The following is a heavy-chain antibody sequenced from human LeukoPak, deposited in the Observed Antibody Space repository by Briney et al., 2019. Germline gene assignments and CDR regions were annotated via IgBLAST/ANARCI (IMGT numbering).Heavy chain of an antibody. CDR3: ARDWTGGDCSSTSCYSAYYYYYMDV. Sequence: GASVKVSCKASGYTFTSYYMHWVRQAPGQGLEWMGIINPSGGSTSYAQKFQGRVAMTRDTSTSTVYMELSSLRSEDTAVYYCARDWTGGDCSSTSCYSAYYYYYMDVWGKGTTVTVSS. V-gene: IGHV1-46*01. CDR2: INPSGGST. CDR1: GYTFTSYY. J-gene: IGHJ6*03. D-gene: IGHD2-2*02.